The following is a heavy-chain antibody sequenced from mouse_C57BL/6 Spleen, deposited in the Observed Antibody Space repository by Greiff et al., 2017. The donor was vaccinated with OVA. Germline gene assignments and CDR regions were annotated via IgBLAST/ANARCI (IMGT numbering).Heavy chain of an antibody. CDR2: ISSGSSTI. J-gene: IGHJ3*01. D-gene: IGHD1-2*01. CDR3: ARGDYYGPFAY. V-gene: IGHV5-17*01. Sequence: EVKVVESGGGLVKPGGSLKLSCAASGFTFSDYGMHWVRQAPEKGLEWVAYISSGSSTIYYADTVKGRFTISRDNAKNTLFLQMTNLRSEDTAMYYCARGDYYGPFAYWGQGTLVTVSA. CDR1: GFTFSDYG.